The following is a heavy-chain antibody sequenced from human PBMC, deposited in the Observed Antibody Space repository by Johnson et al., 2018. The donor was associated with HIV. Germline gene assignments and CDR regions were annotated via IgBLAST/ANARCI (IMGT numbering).Heavy chain of an antibody. CDR3: ARGSGVLTGGDSDAFDI. CDR1: GFTVSSNY. Sequence: VQLVESGGGLIQPGGSLRLSCAASGFTVSSNYMSWVRQAPGKGLEWVSVIYSGGSTYYADSVKGPFTLSRDNSKNTLYLHMNSLSAEKTAVYYGARGSGVLTGGDSDAFDIWGQGTMVTVSS. J-gene: IGHJ3*02. V-gene: IGHV3-53*01. D-gene: IGHD4-17*01. CDR2: IYSGGST.